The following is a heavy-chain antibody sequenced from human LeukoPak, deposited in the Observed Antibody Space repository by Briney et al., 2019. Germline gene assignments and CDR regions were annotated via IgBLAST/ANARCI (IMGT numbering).Heavy chain of an antibody. D-gene: IGHD3-10*01. CDR3: ARGRGGPPFDF. Sequence: QTGGSLRLSCVASGFNFRAYGMHWVRQGQGPGQEYISAISADGGTTFHAESVKGRFTISRDNSKNTLYLQMGSLRIDDSALYYCARGRGGPPFDFWGHGTLITVSS. CDR2: ISADGGTT. J-gene: IGHJ4*01. CDR1: GFNFRAYG. V-gene: IGHV3-64*02.